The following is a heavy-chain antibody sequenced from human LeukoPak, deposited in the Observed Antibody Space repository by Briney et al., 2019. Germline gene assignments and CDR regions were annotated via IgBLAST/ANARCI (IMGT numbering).Heavy chain of an antibody. D-gene: IGHD4-23*01. V-gene: IGHV4-59*08. CDR3: ARYRGNSNGGFDP. Sequence: EPSETLSLTCTVSGGSVSSYYWSWIRQPPGKGLEWIGYIYYSGSTNYNPSLKSRVTISVDTSKNQFSLKLSSVTAADTAVYYCARYRGNSNGGFDPWGQGTLVTVSS. J-gene: IGHJ5*02. CDR2: IYYSGST. CDR1: GGSVSSYY.